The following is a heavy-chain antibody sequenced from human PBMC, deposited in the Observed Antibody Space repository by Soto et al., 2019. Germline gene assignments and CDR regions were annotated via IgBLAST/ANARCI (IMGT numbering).Heavy chain of an antibody. CDR3: ASVFGELLSNYCCGMDV. Sequence: SVKVSCKASGGTFSSYAISWVRQAPGQGLEWMGGIIPIFGTANYAQKFQGRVTITADKSTSTAYMELSSLRSEDTAVYYCASVFGELLSNYCCGMDVWGQGTTVTVSS. J-gene: IGHJ6*02. CDR2: IIPIFGTA. V-gene: IGHV1-69*06. CDR1: GGTFSSYA. D-gene: IGHD3-10*02.